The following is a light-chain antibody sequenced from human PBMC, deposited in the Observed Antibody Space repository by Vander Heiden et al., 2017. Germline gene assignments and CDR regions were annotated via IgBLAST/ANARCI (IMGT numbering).Light chain of an antibody. CDR2: EVS. Sequence: QSALTQPPSASGSPGQSVTISCTGTSSDVGGFNLVSWYQQYPGNAPKLMISEVSKRPSGVPDRFSGSKSGNTASLTVSGLQAEDEADDYCSSYGGSNNLVFGGGTKLTVL. J-gene: IGLJ2*01. CDR3: SSYGGSNNLV. CDR1: SSDVGGFNL. V-gene: IGLV2-8*01.